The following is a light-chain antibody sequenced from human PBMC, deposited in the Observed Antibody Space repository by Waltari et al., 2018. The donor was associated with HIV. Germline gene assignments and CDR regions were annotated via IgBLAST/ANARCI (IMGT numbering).Light chain of an antibody. CDR1: SRAFCGYNY. V-gene: IGLV2-14*03. CDR3: SSYTSSSTRGV. Sequence: SALTRPPSGPGFPGQSLTISSPGPSRAFCGYNYVSLYQQHPGKAPKLMIYDVSNRPSGVSNRFSGSKSGNTASLTISGLQAEDEADYYCSSYTSSSTRGVFGGGTKLTVL. J-gene: IGLJ2*01. CDR2: DVS.